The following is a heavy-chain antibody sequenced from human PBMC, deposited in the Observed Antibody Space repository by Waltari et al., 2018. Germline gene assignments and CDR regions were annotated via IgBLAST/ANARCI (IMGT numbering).Heavy chain of an antibody. CDR1: GYTFTSYG. Sequence: QVQLVQSGAEVKKPGASVKVSCKASGYTFTSYGISWVRQAPGQGLEWMGWISAYNGNTNYAQKLQDRVTMTTDTSTSTAYMELRSLRSDDTAVYYCARYQGNTTASARYYYYGMDVWGQGTTVTVSS. CDR2: ISAYNGNT. J-gene: IGHJ6*02. V-gene: IGHV1-18*01. D-gene: IGHD4-4*01. CDR3: ARYQGNTTASARYYYYGMDV.